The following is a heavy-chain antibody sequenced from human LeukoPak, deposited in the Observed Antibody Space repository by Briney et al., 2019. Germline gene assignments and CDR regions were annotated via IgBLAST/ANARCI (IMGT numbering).Heavy chain of an antibody. CDR1: GGTFSSYA. V-gene: IGHV1-69*13. CDR3: ARSADVTMVRGVSFDY. Sequence: GASVKVSCKASGGTFSSYAISWVRQAPGQGLEWMGGIIPIFGTANYAQKFQGRVTITADESTSTAYMELSSLRSEDTAVYYCARSADVTMVRGVSFDYWGQGTLVTVSS. CDR2: IIPIFGTA. J-gene: IGHJ4*02. D-gene: IGHD3-10*01.